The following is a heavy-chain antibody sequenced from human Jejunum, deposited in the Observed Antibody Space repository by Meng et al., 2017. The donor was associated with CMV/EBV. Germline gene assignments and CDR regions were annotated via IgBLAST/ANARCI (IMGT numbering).Heavy chain of an antibody. CDR2: ISADNSNI. CDR3: AKGRAGSTSCFDY. J-gene: IGHJ4*02. D-gene: IGHD2-2*01. CDR1: GFTFTHYA. Sequence: SGFTFTHYAMSWVRQAPGKGPEWVSSISADNSNINYADSVKGRFTISRDNSKNTLYLQMNSLRAEDTAVYYCAKGRAGSTSCFDYWGQGTLVTVSS. V-gene: IGHV3-23*01.